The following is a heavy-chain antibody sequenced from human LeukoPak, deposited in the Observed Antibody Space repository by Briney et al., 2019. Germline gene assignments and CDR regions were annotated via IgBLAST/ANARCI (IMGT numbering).Heavy chain of an antibody. CDR3: ARDGGYSYGYGFDY. CDR1: GFTFSSYW. V-gene: IGHV3-74*01. J-gene: IGHJ4*02. Sequence: GGSLRLSCAASGFTFSSYWMHWVRQAPGKGLVWVSRINSDGSSTSYADSVKGRFTISRDNSKNMLYLQMNSLRAEDTAVYYCARDGGYSYGYGFDYWGQGTLVTVSS. CDR2: INSDGSST. D-gene: IGHD5-18*01.